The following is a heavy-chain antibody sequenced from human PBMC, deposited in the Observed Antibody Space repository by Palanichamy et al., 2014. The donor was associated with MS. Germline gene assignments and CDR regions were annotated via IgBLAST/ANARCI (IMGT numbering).Heavy chain of an antibody. Sequence: EVQLVESGGGLVQPGRSLRLSCAASGFTFDEHAMHWVRQAPGKGLEWVPGISWNSGSVDYADSVKGRFTISRDDAKNSLYLQMNSLRAEDTALYYCAKDKAVREAVTKWGWFEPWGQGTLVTVSS. J-gene: IGHJ5*02. V-gene: IGHV3-9*01. D-gene: IGHD7-27*01. CDR2: ISWNSGSV. CDR3: AKDKAVREAVTKWGWFEP. CDR1: GFTFDEHA.